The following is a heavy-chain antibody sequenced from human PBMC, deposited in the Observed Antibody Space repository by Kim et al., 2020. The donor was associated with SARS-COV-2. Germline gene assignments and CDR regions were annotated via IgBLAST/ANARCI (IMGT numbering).Heavy chain of an antibody. CDR1: GFTFSDYY. J-gene: IGHJ4*02. D-gene: IGHD2-2*01. Sequence: GGSLRLSCAASGFTFSDYYMSWIRQAPGKGLEWVSYISSSSSYTNYADSVKGRFTISRDNAKNSLYLQMNSLRAEDTAVYYCARDWRYCSSTSCYGIDYWGQGTLVTVSS. CDR3: ARDWRYCSSTSCYGIDY. CDR2: ISSSSSYT. V-gene: IGHV3-11*06.